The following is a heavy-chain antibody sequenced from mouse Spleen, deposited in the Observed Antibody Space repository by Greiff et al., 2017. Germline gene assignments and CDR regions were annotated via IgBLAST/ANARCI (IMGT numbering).Heavy chain of an antibody. D-gene: IGHD6-2*01. CDR3: ARKKLSRYWYFDV. CDR2: IYPGSGST. Sequence: QVQLQQPGAEFVKPGASVKMSCKASGYIFTSYWISWVKQRPGQGLEWIGDIYPGSGSTNYNEKFRSKATLTVVPSSSTAYMQLSSLTSEDSAVYYCARKKLSRYWYFDVWGTGTTVTVAS. V-gene: IGHV1-55*01. CDR1: GYIFTSYW. J-gene: IGHJ1*03.